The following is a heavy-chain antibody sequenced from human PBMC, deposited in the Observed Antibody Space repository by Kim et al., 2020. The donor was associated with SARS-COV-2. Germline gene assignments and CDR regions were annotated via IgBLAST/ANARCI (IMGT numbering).Heavy chain of an antibody. CDR1: GGSISSSSYY. CDR2: IYYSGST. CDR3: ASLVPTYDRSGYFDY. V-gene: IGHV4-39*01. J-gene: IGHJ4*02. D-gene: IGHD3-22*01. Sequence: SETLSLTCTVSGGSISSSSYYWGWIRQPPGKGLEWIGSIYYSGSTYYNPSLKSRVTISVDTSKNQFSLKLSSVTAADTAVYYCASLVPTYDRSGYFDYWGQGTLVTVSS.